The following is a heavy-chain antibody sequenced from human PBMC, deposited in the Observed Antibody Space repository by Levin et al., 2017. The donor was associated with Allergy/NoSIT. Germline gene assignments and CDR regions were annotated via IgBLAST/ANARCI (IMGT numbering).Heavy chain of an antibody. V-gene: IGHV3-66*02. CDR2: MYSGGST. Sequence: LSLTCAVSGFSVTGKYMSWVRQAPGKGLEWVSVMYSGGSTYNVDAVKGRFIVSRDKSKNTLYLQMNSLRMEDTGHYYCAKSRADFGDYLEVWGRGTTVIVSS. J-gene: IGHJ6*03. CDR1: GFSVTGKY. CDR3: AKSRADFGDYLEV. D-gene: IGHD3-3*01.